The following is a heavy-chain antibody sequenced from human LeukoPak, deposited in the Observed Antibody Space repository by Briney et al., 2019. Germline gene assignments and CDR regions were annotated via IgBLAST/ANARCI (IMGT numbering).Heavy chain of an antibody. CDR1: GFTFSRNG. Sequence: GGSMRLSCAASGFTFSRNGMHWVRQAPGKGLEWVAVISYDGTNKYYADSVKGRFTISRDNSKNTLYLQMNSLRAEDTAVYYCAKGEGYGDYHFSYWGQGTLVTASS. V-gene: IGHV3-30*18. J-gene: IGHJ4*02. D-gene: IGHD4-17*01. CDR3: AKGEGYGDYHFSY. CDR2: ISYDGTNK.